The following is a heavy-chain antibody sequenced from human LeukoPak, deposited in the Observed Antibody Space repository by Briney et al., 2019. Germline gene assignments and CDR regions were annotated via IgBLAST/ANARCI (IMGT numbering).Heavy chain of an antibody. Sequence: ASVKVSCKASGYTFTSYGISWVRQAPGQGLEWMGRIIPILGIANYAQKFQGRVTITADKSTSTAYMELSSLRSEDTAVYYCARTTYYDSSGNYWGQGTLVTVSS. V-gene: IGHV1-69*04. CDR1: GYTFTSYG. CDR3: ARTTYYDSSGNY. CDR2: IIPILGIA. D-gene: IGHD3-22*01. J-gene: IGHJ4*02.